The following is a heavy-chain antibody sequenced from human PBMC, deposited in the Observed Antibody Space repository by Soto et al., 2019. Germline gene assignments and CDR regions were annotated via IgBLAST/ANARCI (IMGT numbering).Heavy chain of an antibody. CDR1: GFTVSTYG. D-gene: IGHD2-21*02. CDR3: TAEVASGY. J-gene: IGHJ4*02. V-gene: IGHV3-30*03. Sequence: QVQLVESGGGVVQPGRSLRLSCAGSGFTVSTYGMHWVRQAPGKGLEWVAVISRDGGTKYYADSAKGRFTISKDNSRNTLFLEMNSLRGDDMAVYYCTAEVASGYWGQGTLVTVSS. CDR2: ISRDGGTK.